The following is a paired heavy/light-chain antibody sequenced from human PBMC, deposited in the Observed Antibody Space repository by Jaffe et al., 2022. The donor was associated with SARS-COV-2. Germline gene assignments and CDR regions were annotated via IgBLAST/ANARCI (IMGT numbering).Heavy chain of an antibody. CDR1: GFTFSNYV. J-gene: IGHJ6*02. Sequence: EVQLLESGGNLVQPGGSLRLSCAASGFTFSNYVMSWVRQAPGKGLEWVSGISGGGVSTYYADSVKGRFTISRDNSKNTLNLQMNSLRAEDTAVYYCARDQDIAGNMDVWGQGTTVTVSS. D-gene: IGHD5-12*01. CDR2: ISGGGVST. CDR3: ARDQDIAGNMDV. V-gene: IGHV3-23*01.
Light chain of an antibody. CDR3: QQYNNWPRT. CDR2: GAS. CDR1: QSVSSN. Sequence: EIVMTQSPATLSVSPGERATLSCRASQSVSSNLAWYQQKPGQAPRLLIYGASTRATGISARFSGSGSGTEFTLTISSLQSEDFPVYYCQQYNNWPRTFGQGTKVEIK. V-gene: IGKV3-15*01. J-gene: IGKJ1*01.